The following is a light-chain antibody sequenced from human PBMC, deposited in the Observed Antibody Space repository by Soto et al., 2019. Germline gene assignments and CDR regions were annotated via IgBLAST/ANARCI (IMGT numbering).Light chain of an antibody. CDR1: HTISNY. V-gene: IGKV1-39*01. CDR2: AAS. Sequence: DIQMTQSPSSLSASVGDRVTITCRASHTISNYVNWYQQKPGKAPKLLISAASNLQRGVPSRFSGSGSGTDFTLTISSLQPEDFADYYCQQNYNTPRTFGQGTKVEIK. J-gene: IGKJ1*01. CDR3: QQNYNTPRT.